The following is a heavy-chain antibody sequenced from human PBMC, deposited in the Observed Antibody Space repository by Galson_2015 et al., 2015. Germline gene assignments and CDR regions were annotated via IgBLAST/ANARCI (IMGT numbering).Heavy chain of an antibody. Sequence: SLRLSCAASGFTFSSYWMHWVRHAPGKGLVWVSRINSDGSSTSYADSVKGRFTISRDNAKNTLYLQMNSLRAEDTAVYYCAGGTGSGSYYNVYNWFDPWGQGTLVTVSS. D-gene: IGHD3-10*01. CDR1: GFTFSSYW. V-gene: IGHV3-74*01. CDR3: AGGTGSGSYYNVYNWFDP. J-gene: IGHJ5*02. CDR2: INSDGSST.